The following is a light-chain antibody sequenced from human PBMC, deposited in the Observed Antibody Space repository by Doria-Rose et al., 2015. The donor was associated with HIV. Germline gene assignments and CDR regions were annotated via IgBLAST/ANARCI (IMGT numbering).Light chain of an antibody. CDR2: DGS. Sequence: EIVMTQSPGTLSLSPGEGATLSCRASQSFSSTYLAWYQQKPGQAPSLLIYDGSTSATGIPDRCSASGSGTDFTLTINRLEPEDFALYYCHQYGASWTFGQGTKVEI. V-gene: IGKV3-20*01. CDR1: QSFSSTY. CDR3: HQYGASWT. J-gene: IGKJ1*01.